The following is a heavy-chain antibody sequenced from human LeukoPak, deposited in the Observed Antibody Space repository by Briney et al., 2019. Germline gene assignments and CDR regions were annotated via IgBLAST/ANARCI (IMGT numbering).Heavy chain of an antibody. V-gene: IGHV3-20*04. J-gene: IGHJ4*02. D-gene: IGHD5-12*01. CDR2: ISDGGTT. CDR3: TRDDPYSGYDYDY. Sequence: PGGSLRLSCAASGFTFNNYAFNWVRQPPGKGLEWVCGISDGGTTYYADSVKGRFTISRDNAKNSLYLQMNSLIADDTAFYYCTRDDPYSGYDYDYWGRGVLVTVSS. CDR1: GFTFNNYA.